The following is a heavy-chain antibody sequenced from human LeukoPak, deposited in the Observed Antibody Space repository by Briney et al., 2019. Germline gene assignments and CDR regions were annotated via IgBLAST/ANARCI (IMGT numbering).Heavy chain of an antibody. Sequence: GGSLRLSCAASGFSFSNYGMHWVRQAPGKGLEWVAFIRYDGSNKYYADSVKGRFTISRDNSKNTLYLQMNSLRAEDTAVYYCAKDHSNALLRFGEVIRKTRDGYFDYWGQGTLVTVSS. CDR2: IRYDGSNK. V-gene: IGHV3-30*02. CDR3: AKDHSNALLRFGEVIRKTRDGYFDY. J-gene: IGHJ4*02. CDR1: GFSFSNYG. D-gene: IGHD3-10*01.